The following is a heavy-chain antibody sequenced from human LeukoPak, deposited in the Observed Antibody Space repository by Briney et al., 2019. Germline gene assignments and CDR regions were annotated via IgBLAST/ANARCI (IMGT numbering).Heavy chain of an antibody. V-gene: IGHV1-46*01. D-gene: IGHD2-2*02. Sequence: ASVKVSCKASGYTFTSYYIHWVRQAPGQGLKWMGIINPSGGSTSYAQKFQGRVTMTRDTSTSTVYMELSSLRSEDTAVYYCARDENQGFDCSSTSCYKPYYYYYYMDVWGKGTTVTVSS. CDR1: GYTFTSYY. CDR2: INPSGGST. J-gene: IGHJ6*03. CDR3: ARDENQGFDCSSTSCYKPYYYYYYMDV.